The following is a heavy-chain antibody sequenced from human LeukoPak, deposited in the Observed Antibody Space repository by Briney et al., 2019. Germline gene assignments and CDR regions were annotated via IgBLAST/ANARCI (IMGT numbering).Heavy chain of an antibody. D-gene: IGHD1-26*01. CDR1: GGSISSYY. Sequence: PSETLSLTCTVSGGSISSYYWTWIRQTPGKGLEWIGYIYYSGSTNYNPSLKSRVTISVDTSKNQFSLKLSSVTAADTAVYYCARDAVGATLYYYYGMDVWGQGTTVTVSS. CDR2: IYYSGST. J-gene: IGHJ6*02. V-gene: IGHV4-59*01. CDR3: ARDAVGATLYYYYGMDV.